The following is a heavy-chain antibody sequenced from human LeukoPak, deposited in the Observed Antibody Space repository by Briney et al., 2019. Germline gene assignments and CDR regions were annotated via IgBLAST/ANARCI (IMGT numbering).Heavy chain of an antibody. Sequence: PGGSLRLSCAASGFTFDDYAMHWVRQAPGKGLEWVSGISWNSGSIGYADSVKGRFTISRDNAKNSLYLQMNSLRAEDTALYYCAKGPSRWLQNNCFDPWGQGTLVTVSS. J-gene: IGHJ5*02. CDR3: AKGPSRWLQNNCFDP. CDR2: ISWNSGSI. V-gene: IGHV3-9*01. CDR1: GFTFDDYA. D-gene: IGHD5-24*01.